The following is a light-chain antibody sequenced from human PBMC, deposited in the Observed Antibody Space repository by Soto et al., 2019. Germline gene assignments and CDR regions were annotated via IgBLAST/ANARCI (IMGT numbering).Light chain of an antibody. CDR3: QQRSNWPPFT. CDR2: DAS. CDR1: QRVSSY. Sequence: EIVLTQSPATLSLSPGERATLSCRARQRVSSYLARYQQKPGQAPRLLSYDASNRATGIPARFSGSGSGTDFTLTISSLEPEDFAVYYCQQRSNWPPFTFGPGTKVDIK. J-gene: IGKJ3*01. V-gene: IGKV3-11*01.